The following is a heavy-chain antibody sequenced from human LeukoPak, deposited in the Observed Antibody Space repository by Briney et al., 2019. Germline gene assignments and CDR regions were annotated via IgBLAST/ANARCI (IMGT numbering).Heavy chain of an antibody. CDR2: ISSSGSTI. CDR1: RFTFSSYE. D-gene: IGHD3-9*01. V-gene: IGHV3-48*03. CDR3: ATLRYFDWLSHFDY. J-gene: IGHJ4*02. Sequence: PGGSLRLSCAASRFTFSSYEMNWVRQVPGKGLEWVSYISSSGSTIYYADSVKGRFTISRDNAKNSLYLQMNSLRAEDTAVYYCATLRYFDWLSHFDYWGQGTLVTVSS.